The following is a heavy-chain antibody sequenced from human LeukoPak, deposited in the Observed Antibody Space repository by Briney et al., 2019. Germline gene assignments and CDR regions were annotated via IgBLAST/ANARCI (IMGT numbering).Heavy chain of an antibody. CDR2: IYHSGST. J-gene: IGHJ4*02. V-gene: IGHV4-4*02. Sequence: KTSETLSLTCAVSGGSISSSNWWSWVRQPPGKGLEWIGEIYHSGSTNYNPSLKSRVTISVDKSKNQFSLKLSSVTAADTAVYYCAKWAGSGEHTRSYFGPFDFWGQGTLVTVSS. D-gene: IGHD1-26*01. CDR1: GGSISSSNW. CDR3: AKWAGSGEHTRSYFGPFDF.